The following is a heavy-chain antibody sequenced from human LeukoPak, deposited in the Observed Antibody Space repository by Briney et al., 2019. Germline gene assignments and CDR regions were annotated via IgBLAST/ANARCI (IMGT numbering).Heavy chain of an antibody. D-gene: IGHD2-21*02. CDR1: GGSISSYY. CDR3: ARGVAYCGGDCYSFDY. V-gene: IGHV4-4*07. CDR2: IYTSGST. Sequence: SETLSLTCTVSGGSISSYYWSWIRQPAGKGLEWIGRIYTSGSTNYNPSLKSRVTMSVDTSKNQFSLKLSSVTAADTAVYYCARGVAYCGGDCYSFDYWGQGTLVTVSS. J-gene: IGHJ4*02.